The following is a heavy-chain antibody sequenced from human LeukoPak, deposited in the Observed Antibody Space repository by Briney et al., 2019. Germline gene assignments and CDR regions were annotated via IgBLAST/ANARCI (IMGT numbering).Heavy chain of an antibody. Sequence: GGALRLSCAASGFTFSSYDRHGVRQGPGKGLEWVSSIGTTGDTHYAVSVQGRFSISRENAKTSLYLQMSSLSAGDTAVYYCARSFSGDYPYWGQGTLVTVSS. CDR3: ARSFSGDYPY. CDR2: IGTTGDT. J-gene: IGHJ4*02. D-gene: IGHD4-17*01. CDR1: GFTFSSYD. V-gene: IGHV3-13*01.